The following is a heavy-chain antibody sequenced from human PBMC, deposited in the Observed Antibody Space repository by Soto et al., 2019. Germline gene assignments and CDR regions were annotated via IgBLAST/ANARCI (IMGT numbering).Heavy chain of an antibody. D-gene: IGHD6-19*01. Sequence: GGSLRLSCAASGFTFSSYAMSWVRQAPGKGLEWVSAISGSGGTTYYADSVKGRFTFSRDNSKNALYLQMNSLRAEDTAVYYCAKTANGWFSAFDIWGQGTMVTVSS. CDR3: AKTANGWFSAFDI. V-gene: IGHV3-23*01. CDR2: ISGSGGTT. J-gene: IGHJ3*02. CDR1: GFTFSSYA.